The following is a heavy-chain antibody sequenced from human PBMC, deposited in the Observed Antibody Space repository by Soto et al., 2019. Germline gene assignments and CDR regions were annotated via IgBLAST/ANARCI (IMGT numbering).Heavy chain of an antibody. CDR2: ISSSSSYM. J-gene: IGHJ6*03. D-gene: IGHD3-10*01. Sequence: GGSLRLSCAASGFTFSSYSMNWVRQAPGKGLEWVSSISSSSSYMDYADSVKGRFTISRDNAKNSLYLQMNTLRAEDTAVYYCARGDYYGSGYYSYYMDVWGKGTTVTVSS. V-gene: IGHV3-21*01. CDR1: GFTFSSYS. CDR3: ARGDYYGSGYYSYYMDV.